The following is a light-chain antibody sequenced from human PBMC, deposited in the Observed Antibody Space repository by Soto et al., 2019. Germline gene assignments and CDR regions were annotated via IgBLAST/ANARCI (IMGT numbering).Light chain of an antibody. Sequence: QSVLTQPASVSGSPGQSITISCTGTSRDVGRYKYVSWYQQPPGKAPKLMIYEVSNRPSGVSNRFSGSKSGNTASLSISGLQAEDEADYYCRSYTSNSGYVFGTGTKLTVL. CDR2: EVS. J-gene: IGLJ1*01. V-gene: IGLV2-14*01. CDR3: RSYTSNSGYV. CDR1: SRDVGRYKY.